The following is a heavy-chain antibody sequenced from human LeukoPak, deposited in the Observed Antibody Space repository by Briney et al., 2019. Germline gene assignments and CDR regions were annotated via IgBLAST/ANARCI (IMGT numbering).Heavy chain of an antibody. CDR1: GFTFSSYW. CDR2: ISSSGSTM. Sequence: GGSLRLSCAASGFTFSSYWMSWVRQAPGKGLEWVSYISSSGSTMYYADSVKGRFAISRDNAKNSLFLQMNSLRAEDTAVYYCARPTMVTSDYWGQGTLVTVSS. CDR3: ARPTMVTSDY. J-gene: IGHJ4*02. V-gene: IGHV3-48*04. D-gene: IGHD3-10*01.